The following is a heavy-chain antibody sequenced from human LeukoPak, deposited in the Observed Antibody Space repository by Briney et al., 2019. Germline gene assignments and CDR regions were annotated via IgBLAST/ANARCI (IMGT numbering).Heavy chain of an antibody. J-gene: IGHJ4*02. CDR3: ARKFFPSDY. CDR1: VFTFSRYW. V-gene: IGHV3-7*01. Sequence: GGSLRLSCAASVFTFSRYWMSWVRRAPGQGLEWVANIKQDGSEKYYVDSVKGRFTISRDNAKNSLYLQMNSLRAEDTAVYYCARKFFPSDYWGQGTLVTVSS. CDR2: IKQDGSEK. D-gene: IGHD3-3*01.